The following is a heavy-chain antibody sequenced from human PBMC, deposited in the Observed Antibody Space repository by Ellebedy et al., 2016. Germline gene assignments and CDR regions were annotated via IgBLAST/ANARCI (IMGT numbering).Heavy chain of an antibody. CDR2: IYPGDSDT. Sequence: GESLKISXKGSGYSFTSYWIGWVRQMPGKGLEWMGIIYPGDSDTRYSPSFQGQVTISADKSISTAYLQWSSLKASDTAMYYCAREEHIVVVTAIPEPSGIWGQGTMVTVSS. V-gene: IGHV5-51*01. J-gene: IGHJ3*02. CDR1: GYSFTSYW. CDR3: AREEHIVVVTAIPEPSGI. D-gene: IGHD2-21*02.